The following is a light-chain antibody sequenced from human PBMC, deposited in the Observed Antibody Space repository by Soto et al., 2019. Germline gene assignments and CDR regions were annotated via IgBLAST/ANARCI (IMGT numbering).Light chain of an antibody. J-gene: IGKJ1*01. Sequence: DIQMTQSPSTLSASVGDRVTITCRASQSISSWLAWYQQKPGKAPKLLIYDASSLESGVPSRFSGSGSATEFTLTISSLQPDDFATYYCQQYNSSFGQGTKVDI. CDR3: QQYNSS. V-gene: IGKV1-5*01. CDR2: DAS. CDR1: QSISSW.